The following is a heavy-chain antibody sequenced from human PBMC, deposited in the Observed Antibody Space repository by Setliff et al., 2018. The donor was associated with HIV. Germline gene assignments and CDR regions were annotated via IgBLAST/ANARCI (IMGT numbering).Heavy chain of an antibody. Sequence: SETLSLTCTVSRDSIRNGAYYWGWIRQPPGKGLEWIGSIYYSGSAYYNPSFKSRVTLSVDTSENQFSLRLSSVTAADTAVYFCARGVLITKRVTQTGGYYYYTDVWGKGTTVTVSS. V-gene: IGHV4-39*07. CDR2: IYYSGSA. D-gene: IGHD2-21*02. J-gene: IGHJ6*03. CDR1: RDSIRNGAYY. CDR3: ARGVLITKRVTQTGGYYYYTDV.